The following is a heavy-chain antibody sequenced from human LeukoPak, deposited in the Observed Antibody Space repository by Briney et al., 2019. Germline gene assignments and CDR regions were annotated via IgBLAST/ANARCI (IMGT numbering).Heavy chain of an antibody. Sequence: GGSLRLSCAASGFTFNSYGMHWVRQAPGKGLEWVAVISYDGSNKYYADSVKGRFTISRDNSKNTLYLQMNSLRAEDTAVYYCAGIDYWGQGTLVTVSS. CDR1: GFTFNSYG. V-gene: IGHV3-30*03. J-gene: IGHJ4*02. CDR2: ISYDGSNK. CDR3: AGIDY.